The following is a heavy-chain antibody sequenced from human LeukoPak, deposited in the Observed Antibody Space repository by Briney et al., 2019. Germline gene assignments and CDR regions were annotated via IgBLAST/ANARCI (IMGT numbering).Heavy chain of an antibody. Sequence: ASETLSLTCTVSGYSISSGYYWGWIRQPPGKGLEWIGSIYHSGSTYYNPSLKSRVTISVDTSKNQFSLKLSSVTAADTAVYYCARLRSSWNYFDYWGQGTLVTVSS. V-gene: IGHV4-38-2*02. J-gene: IGHJ4*02. CDR3: ARLRSSWNYFDY. D-gene: IGHD6-13*01. CDR1: GYSISSGYY. CDR2: IYHSGST.